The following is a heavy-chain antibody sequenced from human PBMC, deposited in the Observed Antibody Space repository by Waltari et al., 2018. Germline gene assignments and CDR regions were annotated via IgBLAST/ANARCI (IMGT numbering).Heavy chain of an antibody. CDR2: IHYSGTT. Sequence: QLQLQESGPGLVRPSETLSLTCSVSGYSLSSPSYVWGWVRQPPGKGLEWIASIHYSGTTHYDPSLQSRITISVDTSRNQLYLRLNSVAAADTAVYYCARKPIFSGAYYYFDFWGQGTLVTVSS. CDR1: GYSLSSPSYV. V-gene: IGHV4-39*01. J-gene: IGHJ4*02. D-gene: IGHD1-26*01. CDR3: ARKPIFSGAYYYFDF.